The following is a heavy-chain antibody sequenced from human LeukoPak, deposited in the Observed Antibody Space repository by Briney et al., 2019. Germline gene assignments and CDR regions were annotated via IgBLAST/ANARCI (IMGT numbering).Heavy chain of an antibody. D-gene: IGHD3-10*01. V-gene: IGHV4-59*01. Sequence: PSETLSLTCTVSGGSISSYYWSWIRQPPGKGLEWIGYIYYSGSTNYNPSLKGRVTISVDTSKNQFSLKLSSVTAADTAVYYCARVGVVRGVMDRNWFDPWGQGTLVTVSS. CDR2: IYYSGST. J-gene: IGHJ5*02. CDR1: GGSISSYY. CDR3: ARVGVVRGVMDRNWFDP.